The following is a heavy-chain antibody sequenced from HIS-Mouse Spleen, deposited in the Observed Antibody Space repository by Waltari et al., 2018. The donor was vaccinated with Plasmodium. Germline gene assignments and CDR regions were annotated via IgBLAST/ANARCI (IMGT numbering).Heavy chain of an antibody. D-gene: IGHD1-26*01. V-gene: IGHV3-66*01. CDR1: GFTVSSNY. J-gene: IGHJ4*02. Sequence: EVQLVESGGGLVQPGGSLRLSCAASGFTVSSNYMSWVRQAPGKGVEWVSVIYSDGSRYYADSVKGRFTIARDNAKNTLYLQMNSLRAEDTAVYYCATPRVGGSYFDYWGQGTLVTVSS. CDR3: ATPRVGGSYFDY. CDR2: IYSDGSR.